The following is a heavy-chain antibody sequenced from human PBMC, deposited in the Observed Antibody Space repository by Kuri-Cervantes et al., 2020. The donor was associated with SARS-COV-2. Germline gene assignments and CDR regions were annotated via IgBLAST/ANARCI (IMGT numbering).Heavy chain of an antibody. V-gene: IGHV3-23*01. J-gene: IGHJ6*02. CDR2: ISGSGGSA. CDR1: GFTFSSYA. D-gene: IGHD4-11*01. CDR3: TSRFVGNYGNYYYYGMDV. Sequence: GESLKISCAASGFTFSSYAMSWVRQAPGKGLEWASGISGSGGSAYYADSVKGRFTISRDNSRNTVYLQMNSLKTEDTAVYYCTSRFVGNYGNYYYYGMDVWGQGTTLTVSS.